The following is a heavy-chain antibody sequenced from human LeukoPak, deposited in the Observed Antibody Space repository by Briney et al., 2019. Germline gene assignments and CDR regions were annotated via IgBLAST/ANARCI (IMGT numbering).Heavy chain of an antibody. Sequence: PGGSLRLSCAASGFTFSSYAMSWVRQAPGKGLEWVSAISGSGGSTYYADSVKGRFTISRDNSKNTLYLQMNSLRAEDTAVYYCARDLGGSYWLRYYFDYWGQGTLVTVSS. V-gene: IGHV3-23*01. D-gene: IGHD1-26*01. CDR1: GFTFSSYA. J-gene: IGHJ4*02. CDR2: ISGSGGST. CDR3: ARDLGGSYWLRYYFDY.